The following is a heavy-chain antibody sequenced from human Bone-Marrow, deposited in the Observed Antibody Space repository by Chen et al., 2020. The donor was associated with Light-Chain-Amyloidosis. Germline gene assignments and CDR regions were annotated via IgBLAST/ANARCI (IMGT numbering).Heavy chain of an antibody. Sequence: QVQLQESGPGLVKPSGTLSLTCAVSGGSISSSNWWSWVRQPPGKGLEWIGEIYHSGSTYYNPSLKSRVTISVDTSKNQFSLKLSSVTAADTAVYYCARATATYYDFWSGYYSFDYWGQGTLVTVSS. D-gene: IGHD3-3*01. CDR1: GGSISSSNW. CDR3: ARATATYYDFWSGYYSFDY. J-gene: IGHJ4*02. CDR2: IYHSGST. V-gene: IGHV4-4*02.